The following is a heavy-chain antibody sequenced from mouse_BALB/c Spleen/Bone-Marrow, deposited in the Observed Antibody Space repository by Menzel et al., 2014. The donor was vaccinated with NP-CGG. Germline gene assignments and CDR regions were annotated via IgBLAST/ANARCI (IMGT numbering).Heavy chain of an antibody. D-gene: IGHD2-4*01. V-gene: IGHV1-37*01. Sequence: DVQLQESGPELVKPGASVKISCKASGYSFTGYFMNWVKQSHGKSLEWIGRINPYNGDTSYNQKFKGKATLTVDKSSSTAHMELLSLTSEDSAVYYCGRGDDYDGDFDRWGQGTTLAVSS. CDR2: INPYNGDT. CDR3: GRGDDYDGDFDR. J-gene: IGHJ2*01. CDR1: GYSFTGYF.